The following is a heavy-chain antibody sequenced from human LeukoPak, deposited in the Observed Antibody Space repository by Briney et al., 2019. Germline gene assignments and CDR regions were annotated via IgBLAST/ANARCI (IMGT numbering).Heavy chain of an antibody. CDR1: GFTFSSYA. CDR2: ISGSGGST. D-gene: IGHD2-2*01. CDR3: AKGGVGYCSSTSCYPFDY. V-gene: IGHV3-23*01. J-gene: IGHJ4*02. Sequence: PGGSLRLSCAASGFTFSSYAMSWVRQAPGKGLEWVSAISGSGGSTYYADSVKGQFTISRDNSKNTLYLQMNSLRAEDTAVYYCAKGGVGYCSSTSCYPFDYWGQGTLVTVSS.